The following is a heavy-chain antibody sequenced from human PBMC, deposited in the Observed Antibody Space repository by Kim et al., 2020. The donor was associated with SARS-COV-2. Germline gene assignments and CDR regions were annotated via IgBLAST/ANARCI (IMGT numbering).Heavy chain of an antibody. D-gene: IGHD5-18*01. Sequence: SVKVSCKASGGTLNNFAINWVRQAPGQGPEWMGGIMPVSGTANYAQKFQGRVTITADESTSTAYMDLNSLRSDDTAVYYCASSGYNYGLRSYYYAMDVWGQGTTVTVSS. V-gene: IGHV1-69*13. CDR3: ASSGYNYGLRSYYYAMDV. CDR1: GGTLNNFA. J-gene: IGHJ6*02. CDR2: IMPVSGTA.